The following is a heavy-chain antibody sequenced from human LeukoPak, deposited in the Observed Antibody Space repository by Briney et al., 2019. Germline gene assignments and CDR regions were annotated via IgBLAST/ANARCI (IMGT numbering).Heavy chain of an antibody. CDR3: ARDITVTDHDIGY. CDR2: ISPNGGST. V-gene: IGHV1-46*01. CDR1: GYAFTTYY. Sequence: ASVKVSCKASGYAFTTYYTHWLRQAPGQGPEWMGIISPNGGSTSYAQKFQGRVTMARDTSTSTVYMELSSLKSEDTAVYYCARDITVTDHDIGYWGQGTLVTVSS. D-gene: IGHD3-10*01. J-gene: IGHJ4*02.